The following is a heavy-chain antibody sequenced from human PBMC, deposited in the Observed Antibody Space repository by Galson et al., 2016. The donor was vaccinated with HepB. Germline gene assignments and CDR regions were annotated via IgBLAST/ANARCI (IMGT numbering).Heavy chain of an antibody. CDR3: ARIRYTNTWYSYYYGMDV. CDR1: GFSLSTSGMR. CDR2: IDGGGDK. J-gene: IGHJ6*02. V-gene: IGHV2-70*01. D-gene: IGHD6-13*01. Sequence: PALVKPTQTLTLTCTFSGFSLSTSGMRVIWIRQPPGKALEWLSLIDGGGDKYYSISLKTGLTISKDTPKNQVVLTMTNMDPVDTGTYYCARIRYTNTWYSYYYGMDVWGQGTAVTVSS.